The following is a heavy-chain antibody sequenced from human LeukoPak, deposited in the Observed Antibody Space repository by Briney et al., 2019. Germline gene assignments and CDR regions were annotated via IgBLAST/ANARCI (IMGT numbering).Heavy chain of an antibody. V-gene: IGHV1-69*06. CDR1: GGTFTHYV. D-gene: IGHD3-10*01. Sequence: GASVKVSCKASGGTFTHYVISWVRQAPGQGLEWMGGIAPISGTPMYAQRFQGRVTIAADKSTNTAYMEMSSPTSEDTAVYYCAREGEYYSESGNLVDASDVWGQGTMVTVSA. CDR2: IAPISGTP. J-gene: IGHJ3*01. CDR3: AREGEYYSESGNLVDASDV.